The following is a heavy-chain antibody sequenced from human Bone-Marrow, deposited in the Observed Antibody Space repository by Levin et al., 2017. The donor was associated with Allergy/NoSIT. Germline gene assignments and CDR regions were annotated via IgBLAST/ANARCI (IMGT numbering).Heavy chain of an antibody. CDR1: GFTFSNAW. CDR3: TATVVVVAATAHRVDY. J-gene: IGHJ4*02. D-gene: IGHD2-15*01. Sequence: LSLTCAASGFTFSNAWMSWVRQAPGKGLEWVGRIKSKTDGGTTDYAAPVKGRFTISRDDSKNTLYLQMNSLKTEDTAVYYCTATVVVVAATAHRVDYWGQGTLVTVSS. V-gene: IGHV3-15*01. CDR2: IKSKTDGGTT.